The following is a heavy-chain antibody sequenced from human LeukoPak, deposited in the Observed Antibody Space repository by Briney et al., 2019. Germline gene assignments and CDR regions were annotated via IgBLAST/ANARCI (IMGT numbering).Heavy chain of an antibody. Sequence: GGSLRLPCAASGFTFSSYAMSWVRQAPGKGLEWVSAISGSGGSTYYADSVKGRFTISRDNSKNTLYLQMNSLRAEDTAVYYCAKDKVPYGDYVFWFDPWGQGTLVTVSS. CDR3: AKDKVPYGDYVFWFDP. V-gene: IGHV3-23*01. CDR2: ISGSGGST. D-gene: IGHD4-17*01. J-gene: IGHJ5*02. CDR1: GFTFSSYA.